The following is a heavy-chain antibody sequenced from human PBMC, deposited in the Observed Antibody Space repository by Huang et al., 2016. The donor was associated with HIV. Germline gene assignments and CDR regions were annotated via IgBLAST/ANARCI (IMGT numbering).Heavy chain of an antibody. CDR3: VRDQGRLAVGGIDNWFDP. J-gene: IGHJ5*02. Sequence: QVRLQESGPGLVKPSEILSLSCTVSGDSVSSHYWGWIRHPPGKGLEWIGTVYDSGTTKYNPRLKSRITISVETSKNGFSLNITSVSAADTAMYFCVRDQGRLAVGGIDNWFDPWGQGALVTVSS. CDR2: VYDSGTT. D-gene: IGHD6-19*01. V-gene: IGHV4-59*02. CDR1: GDSVSSHY.